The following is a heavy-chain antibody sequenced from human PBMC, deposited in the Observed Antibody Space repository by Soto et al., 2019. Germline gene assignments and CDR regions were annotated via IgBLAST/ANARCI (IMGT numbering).Heavy chain of an antibody. CDR2: ISSWSNYI. Sequence: EVQLVESGGGLVKPGGSLRLSCAASGFTFNTYSMIWVRRAPGKGLEWVSFISSWSNYIYYADSVKGRFTSSRDNAKNSLYRQMNSLRAEDTAVYYCARASDRGLRPHDFWGQGTRVTVSS. J-gene: IGHJ4*02. CDR3: ARASDRGLRPHDF. D-gene: IGHD6-6*01. CDR1: GFTFNTYS. V-gene: IGHV3-21*01.